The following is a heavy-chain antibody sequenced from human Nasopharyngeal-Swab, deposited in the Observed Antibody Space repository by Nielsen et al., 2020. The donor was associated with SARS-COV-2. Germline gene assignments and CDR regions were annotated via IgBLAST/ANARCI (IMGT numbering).Heavy chain of an antibody. J-gene: IGHJ3*02. CDR1: GFTFSDYY. CDR2: ISSSGSTI. CDR3: ARDRYYYDSSGWAFDI. Sequence: GESLKISCAASGFTFSDYYMSWIRQAPGKGLEWVSYISSSGSTIYYADSVKGRFTISRDNAKNSLYLQMNSLRAEDTAVYYCARDRYYYDSSGWAFDIWGQGTMVTVSS. V-gene: IGHV3-11*01. D-gene: IGHD3-22*01.